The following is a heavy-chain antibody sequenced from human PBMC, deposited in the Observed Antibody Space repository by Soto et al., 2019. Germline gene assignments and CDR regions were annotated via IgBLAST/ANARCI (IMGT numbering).Heavy chain of an antibody. CDR1: GGSISSGGYY. D-gene: IGHD3-10*01. V-gene: IGHV4-31*03. CDR3: ARVYGVRGVIMFDY. Sequence: SETLSLTCTVSGGSISSGGYYWSWIRQHPGKGLEWIGYIYYSGSTYYNPSLKSRVTISVDTSKNQFSLKLSSVTAADTAVYYCARVYGVRGVIMFDYWGQGTLVTVSS. CDR2: IYYSGST. J-gene: IGHJ4*02.